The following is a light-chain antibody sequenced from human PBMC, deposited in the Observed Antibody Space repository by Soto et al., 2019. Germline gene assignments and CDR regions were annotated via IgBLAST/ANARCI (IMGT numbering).Light chain of an antibody. CDR2: RNN. Sequence: QSVLTQSPSASGTPGQRVTISCSGSRSNIGRNFAYWYQHVPGTAPRLLIQRNNERPSGVPDRFSGSKSGTSVSLAISGLRSDYEATYYCVAWDDTLDAQVFGGGTKLTVL. V-gene: IGLV1-47*01. J-gene: IGLJ3*02. CDR3: VAWDDTLDAQV. CDR1: RSNIGRNF.